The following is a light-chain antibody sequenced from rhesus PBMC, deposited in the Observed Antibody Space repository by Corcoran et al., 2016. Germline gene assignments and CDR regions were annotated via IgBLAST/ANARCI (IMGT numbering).Light chain of an antibody. CDR2: GVS. CDR1: SSDIGGDNY. V-gene: IGLV2S7*01. CDR3: CSYTSSSSFI. Sequence: QCAPTQPPSVSGSPGQSVTISCTGTSSDIGGDNYVSWYQQHPGKAPKLMIYGVSDRPSGVSDRFSGSKSGNTASLTISGLQAEDEADYYCCSYTSSSSFIFGAGTRLTVL. J-gene: IGLJ1*01.